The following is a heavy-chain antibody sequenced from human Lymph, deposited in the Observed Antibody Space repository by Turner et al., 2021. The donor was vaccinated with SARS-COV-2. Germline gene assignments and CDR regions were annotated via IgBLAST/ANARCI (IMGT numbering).Heavy chain of an antibody. Sequence: EVQLVEYGGGLIQPVGSLRLSCAASGFTVSSNYMTWVRQAPGKGLEWVSLIYSGGSTYYADSVKGRFTISRDNSKNTLYLQMNSLRADDTAVYYCARVLPYGDYFDYWGQGTLVTVTS. V-gene: IGHV3-53*01. CDR3: ARVLPYGDYFDY. J-gene: IGHJ4*02. CDR2: IYSGGST. CDR1: GFTVSSNY. D-gene: IGHD4-17*01.